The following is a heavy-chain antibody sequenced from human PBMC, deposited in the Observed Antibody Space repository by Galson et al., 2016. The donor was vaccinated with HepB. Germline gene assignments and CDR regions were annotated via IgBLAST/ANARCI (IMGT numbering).Heavy chain of an antibody. V-gene: IGHV3-30-3*01. D-gene: IGHD3-3*01. Sequence: SLRLSCAASGFTFSDYVMNWVRQGPGKGLEWVAVISSDGNNKYYADSVKGRFIISRDNSKNILSLQMNSLRTEDTAVYFCARDYGHSNGVVIGYVMDVWGQGTTVTVSS. J-gene: IGHJ6*02. CDR2: ISSDGNNK. CDR1: GFTFSDYV. CDR3: ARDYGHSNGVVIGYVMDV.